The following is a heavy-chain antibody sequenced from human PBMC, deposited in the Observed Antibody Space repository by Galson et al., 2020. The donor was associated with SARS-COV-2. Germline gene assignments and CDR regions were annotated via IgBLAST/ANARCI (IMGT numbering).Heavy chain of an antibody. V-gene: IGHV1-46*01. D-gene: IGHD4-4*01. CDR3: ARDSQGGNDYNYLLF. CDR2: INPSGGGP. J-gene: IGHJ4*02. CDR1: GYTLTRYY. Sequence: ASVKVSCKASGYTLTRYYIHWVRQAPGQGLEWMGIINPSGGGPTYAQKFQGRVTMTRDTSTSTVYMELSSLRSEDTAVDYGARDSQGGNDYNYLLFWGQGTLVTVSS.